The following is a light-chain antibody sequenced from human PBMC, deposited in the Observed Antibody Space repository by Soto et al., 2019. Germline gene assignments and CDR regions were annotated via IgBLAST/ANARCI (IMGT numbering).Light chain of an antibody. CDR2: DVS. J-gene: IGLJ2*01. CDR3: SSYAGSNNVV. Sequence: QSVLTQPPSASGSPGQSVTISCTGTGSDVGGYNYISWYQQHPGKAPKLMIYDVSKRPSGVPDRFSGSKSGNTASLTVSGLQAEDEADYYCSSYAGSNNVVFGGGTKLTVL. CDR1: GSDVGGYNY. V-gene: IGLV2-8*01.